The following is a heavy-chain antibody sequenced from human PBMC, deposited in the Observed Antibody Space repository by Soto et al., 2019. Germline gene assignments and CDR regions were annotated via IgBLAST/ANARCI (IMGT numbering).Heavy chain of an antibody. CDR1: GTSLGTYY. Sequence: SETLSLTRAVSGTSLGTYYRGWIRQPPGKGLEWIGYIFYSGHLKYNPSLKSRLTISVDPPKNQISLRLTSVTAADTAVYYCAREGGGYRFDYWGQGALVTVSS. V-gene: IGHV4-59*01. CDR3: AREGGGYRFDY. J-gene: IGHJ4*02. CDR2: IFYSGHL. D-gene: IGHD1-26*01.